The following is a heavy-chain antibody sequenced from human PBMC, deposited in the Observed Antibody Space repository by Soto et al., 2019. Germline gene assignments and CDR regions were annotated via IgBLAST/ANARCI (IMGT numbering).Heavy chain of an antibody. J-gene: IGHJ4*02. Sequence: GGSLRLSCAASGFTFSSYWMHWVRQAPGEGVVWVSRINSDGSRTSYADSAKGRFTISRDNAKNTVYLQMNSLRAEDTAVYYCARGDGDYYDGNGYLGRHWGQGTLVTVSS. D-gene: IGHD3-22*01. V-gene: IGHV3-74*01. CDR2: INSDGSRT. CDR3: ARGDGDYYDGNGYLGRH. CDR1: GFTFSSYW.